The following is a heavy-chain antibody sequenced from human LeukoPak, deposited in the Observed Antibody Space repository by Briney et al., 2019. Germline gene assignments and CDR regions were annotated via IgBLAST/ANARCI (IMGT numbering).Heavy chain of an antibody. CDR1: GYTFTSYY. D-gene: IGHD2-2*01. CDR3: ARDQCSSTSCIWFDP. Sequence: ASVKVSCKASGYTFTSYYMHWVRQAPGQGLEWMGIINPSGGSTSYAQKFQGRVTMTRDMSTSTVYMELSSLRSEDTAVYYCARDQCSSTSCIWFDPWGQGTLVTVSS. V-gene: IGHV1-46*01. J-gene: IGHJ5*02. CDR2: INPSGGST.